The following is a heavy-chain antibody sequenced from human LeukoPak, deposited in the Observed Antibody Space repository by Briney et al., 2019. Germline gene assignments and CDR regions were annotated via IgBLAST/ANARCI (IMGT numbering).Heavy chain of an antibody. V-gene: IGHV3-15*01. CDR3: PTYRSGSCPF. CDR1: GITFSNAW. J-gene: IGHJ4*01. Sequence: PGGSLRLSCAASGITFSNAWMTWVRQAPGKGLEWVGRIYRNSNGETTDYGAPVKGRFTMSRDDSKNTLYLQMNSLKTEDTAVYYCPTYRSGSCPFWGKVPLVTVSS. D-gene: IGHD2-15*01. CDR2: IYRNSNGETT.